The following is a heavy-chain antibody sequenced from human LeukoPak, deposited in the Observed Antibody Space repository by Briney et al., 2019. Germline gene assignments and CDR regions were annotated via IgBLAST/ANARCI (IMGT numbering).Heavy chain of an antibody. D-gene: IGHD7-27*01. J-gene: IGHJ4*02. V-gene: IGHV4-34*01. CDR2: INHSGST. Sequence: PSETLSLTCAVYGGSFSGYYWSWIRQPPGEGLEWIGEINHSGSTNYNPSLKSRVTISVDTSKNQFSLKLSSVTAADTAVYYCARGKTGDLWGQGTLVTVSS. CDR3: ARGKTGDL. CDR1: GGSFSGYY.